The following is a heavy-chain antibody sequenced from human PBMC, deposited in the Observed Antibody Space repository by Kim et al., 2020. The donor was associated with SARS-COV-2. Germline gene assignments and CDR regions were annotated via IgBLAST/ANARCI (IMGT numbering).Heavy chain of an antibody. CDR3: AREGISVAGRGWFDP. V-gene: IGHV4-61*01. Sequence: SETLSLTCTVSGGSVSSGSYYWSWIRQPPGKGLEWIGYIYYSGSTNYNPSLKSRVTISVDTSKNQFSLKLSSVTAADTAVYYCAREGISVAGRGWFDPWG. CDR1: GGSVSSGSYY. CDR2: IYYSGST. D-gene: IGHD6-19*01. J-gene: IGHJ5*02.